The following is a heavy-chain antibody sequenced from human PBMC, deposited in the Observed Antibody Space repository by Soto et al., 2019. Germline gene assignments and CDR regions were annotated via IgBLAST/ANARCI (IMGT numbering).Heavy chain of an antibody. CDR3: AKGGSSWSGGDMDV. J-gene: IGHJ6*02. CDR2: ISGSGGNT. D-gene: IGHD6-13*01. V-gene: IGHV3-23*01. CDR1: GFTFSSYA. Sequence: GGSLRLSCAASGFTFSSYAMSWVRQAPGKGLEWVSAISGSGGNTYCADSVRGRFTISRDNSKNTLYLQMNSLRAEDTAVYYCAKGGSSWSGGDMDVWGQGTTVTVSS.